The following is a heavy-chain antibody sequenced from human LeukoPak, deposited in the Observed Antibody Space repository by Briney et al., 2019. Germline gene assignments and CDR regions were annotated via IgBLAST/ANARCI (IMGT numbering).Heavy chain of an antibody. Sequence: ASVKVSCKASGGTFSSYAISWVRQAPGQGLEWMGWINPNSGGTNYAQKFQGRVTMTRDTSISTAYMELSRLRSDDTAVYYCARVTGGSRGSYTFDYWGQGTLVTVSS. D-gene: IGHD1-26*01. J-gene: IGHJ4*02. CDR3: ARVTGGSRGSYTFDY. CDR2: INPNSGGT. CDR1: GGTFSSYA. V-gene: IGHV1-2*02.